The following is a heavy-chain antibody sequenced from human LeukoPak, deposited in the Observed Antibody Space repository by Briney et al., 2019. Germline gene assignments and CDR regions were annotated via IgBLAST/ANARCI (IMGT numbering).Heavy chain of an antibody. CDR3: ARVGSAAIPYGMDV. D-gene: IGHD2-2*01. J-gene: IGHJ6*02. CDR1: GGSISSYY. V-gene: IGHV4-59*01. Sequence: SETLPLTCTVSGGSISSYYWSWIRQPPGKGLEWIGYIYYSGSTNYNPSLKSRVTISVDTSKNQFSLKLSSVTAADTAVYYCARVGSAAIPYGMDVWGQGTTVTVSS. CDR2: IYYSGST.